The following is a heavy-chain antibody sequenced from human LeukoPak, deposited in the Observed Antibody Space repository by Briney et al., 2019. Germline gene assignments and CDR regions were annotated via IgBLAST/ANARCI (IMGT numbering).Heavy chain of an antibody. Sequence: GGSLRLSCAASGFTFSSYAMHWVRQAPGKGLEWVAVISYDGSNKYYADSVKGRLTISRDNSKNTLYLQMNSLRAEDTAVYYCARDPDCSSTSCYNPPGWFDPWGQGTLVTVSS. CDR2: ISYDGSNK. CDR3: ARDPDCSSTSCYNPPGWFDP. D-gene: IGHD2-2*01. J-gene: IGHJ5*02. CDR1: GFTFSSYA. V-gene: IGHV3-30*01.